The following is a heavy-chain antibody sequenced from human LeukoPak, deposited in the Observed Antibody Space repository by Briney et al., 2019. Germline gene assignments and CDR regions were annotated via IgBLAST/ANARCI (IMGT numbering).Heavy chain of an antibody. J-gene: IGHJ6*02. CDR1: GFTFSTSA. V-gene: IGHV3-23*01. CDR3: AKGKSLPHYYYYGMDV. Sequence: GVSLRLSCAVSGFTFSTSAMNWVRQAPGKGLEWVSVIGGSGDTTYYADSVRGRFTISRDNFKNTLYLQMNSLTAEDTAIYYCAKGKSLPHYYYYGMDVWGQGTTVTASS. CDR2: IGGSGDTT.